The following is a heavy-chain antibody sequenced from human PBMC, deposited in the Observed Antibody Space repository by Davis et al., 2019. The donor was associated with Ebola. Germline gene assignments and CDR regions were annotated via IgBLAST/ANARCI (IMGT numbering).Heavy chain of an antibody. J-gene: IGHJ6*02. CDR1: GFTFSSYS. CDR3: ARDQGYSYGTLLYYYNMDV. Sequence: GGSLRLSCAASGFTFSSYSMNWVRQAPGKGLEWVANIKQDGSEKYYVDSVKGRFTISRDNAKNSLYLQMNSLRAEDTAVYYCARDQGYSYGTLLYYYNMDVWGQGTTVTVSS. V-gene: IGHV3-7*01. D-gene: IGHD5-18*01. CDR2: IKQDGSEK.